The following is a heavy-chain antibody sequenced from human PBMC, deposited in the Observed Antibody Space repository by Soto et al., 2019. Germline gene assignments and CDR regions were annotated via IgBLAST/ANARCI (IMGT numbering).Heavy chain of an antibody. CDR3: ARGPGSIAAHGSREY. V-gene: IGHV4-31*03. D-gene: IGHD6-6*01. Sequence: SETLSLTSTFSGGSISSGGYYLSWISQHPGKGLEWIGSIYYSGSTCYMPSLKSRVTISVGTAKNQYSLSLSSVPAANTAVYYCARGPGSIAAHGSREYWGQGTRVTVSP. CDR2: IYYSGST. CDR1: GGSISSGGYY. J-gene: IGHJ4*02.